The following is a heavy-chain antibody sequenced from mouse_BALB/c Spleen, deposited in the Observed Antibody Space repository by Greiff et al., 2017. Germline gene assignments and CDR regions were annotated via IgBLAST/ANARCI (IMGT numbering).Heavy chain of an antibody. D-gene: IGHD1-2*01. CDR2: ISYSGST. Sequence: EVKLMESGPGLVKPSQSLSLTCTVTGYSITSDYAWNWIRQFPGNKLEWMGYISYSGSTSYNPSLKSRISITRDTSKNQFFLQLNSVTTEDTATYYCAREGFTTATLYAMDYWGQGTSVTVSS. CDR3: AREGFTTATLYAMDY. V-gene: IGHV3-2*02. J-gene: IGHJ4*01. CDR1: GYSITSDYA.